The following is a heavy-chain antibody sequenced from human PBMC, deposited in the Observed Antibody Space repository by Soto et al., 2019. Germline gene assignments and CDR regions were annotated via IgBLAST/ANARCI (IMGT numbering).Heavy chain of an antibody. V-gene: IGHV4-30-4*01. D-gene: IGHD5-18*01. CDR2: IYYSGST. J-gene: IGHJ5*02. Sequence: QVQLQESGPGLVKPSQTLSLTCTVSGGSISSGDYYWRWIRQPPGKGLEWIGYIYYSGSTYYNPPLKSGVTISVDTSKNQFSLKLSSVTAADTAVYYCASLDTAMVPTWFDPWGQVTLGTVSS. CDR3: ASLDTAMVPTWFDP. CDR1: GGSISSGDYY.